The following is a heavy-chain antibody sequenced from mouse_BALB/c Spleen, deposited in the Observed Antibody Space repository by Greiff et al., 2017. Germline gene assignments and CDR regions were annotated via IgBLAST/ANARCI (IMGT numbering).Heavy chain of an antibody. D-gene: IGHD2-4*01. J-gene: IGHJ3*01. CDR1: GYAFTNYL. CDR2: INPGSGGT. CDR3: ARFDDYSWFAY. V-gene: IGHV1-54*01. Sequence: VQLQQSGAELVRPGTSVKVSCKASGYAFTNYLIEWVKQRPGQGLEWIGVINPGSGGTNYNEKFKGKATLTADKSSSTAYMQLSSLTSDDSAVYFCARFDDYSWFAYWGQRTLVTVSA.